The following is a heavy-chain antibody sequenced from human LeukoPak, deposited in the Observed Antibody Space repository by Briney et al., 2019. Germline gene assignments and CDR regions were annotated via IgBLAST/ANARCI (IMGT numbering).Heavy chain of an antibody. CDR1: GFTFSSYG. J-gene: IGHJ3*01. CDR2: IRGSGGST. CDR3: AIHGGGTIRIEVFDV. V-gene: IGHV3-23*01. D-gene: IGHD3-3*01. Sequence: PGGSLRLSCAASGFTFSSYGMSWVRQAPGKGLEWVSAIRGSGGSTYYADSVKGRFTISRDNSKNTLYLQMNSLRDEDTALYYCAIHGGGTIRIEVFDVGAQGTRVTISS.